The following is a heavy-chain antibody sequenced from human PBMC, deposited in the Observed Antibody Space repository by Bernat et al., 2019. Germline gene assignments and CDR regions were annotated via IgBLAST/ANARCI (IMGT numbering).Heavy chain of an antibody. D-gene: IGHD3-16*01. CDR2: IYSGGST. V-gene: IGHV3-53*01. Sequence: EVQLVESGGGLIQPGGSLRLSCAASGFTVSSNYMSWVRQAPGKGLEWVSMIYSGGSTYYADSVKGRFTISRDKSDNTLELQMYSLRAEDTAVNYCARVSRIHLGQIDLWGRGTLVTVSS. CDR3: ARVSRIHLGQIDL. CDR1: GFTVSSNY. J-gene: IGHJ2*01.